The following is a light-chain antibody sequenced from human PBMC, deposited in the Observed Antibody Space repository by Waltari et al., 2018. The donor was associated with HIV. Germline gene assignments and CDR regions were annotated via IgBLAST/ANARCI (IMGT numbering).Light chain of an antibody. V-gene: IGKV3-15*01. CDR2: VAS. Sequence: EIVMTQSPATLSVSPGERATLSCRASQRISSNLAWYQQNPGQAPRLLISVASTRATGIPARFSGSGSGTEFTLTISSLQSEDFAVYYCQQYNSWPLTFGGGTKVEIK. CDR1: QRISSN. J-gene: IGKJ4*01. CDR3: QQYNSWPLT.